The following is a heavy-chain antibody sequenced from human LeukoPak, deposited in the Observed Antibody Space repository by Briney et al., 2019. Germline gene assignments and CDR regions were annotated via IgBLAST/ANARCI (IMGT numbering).Heavy chain of an antibody. CDR2: ISSDGSST. CDR3: GRGGKVEQLVLAR. D-gene: IGHD6-13*01. Sequence: GGSLRLSCAASGFTFSSYWMHWVRQAPGKGLVWVSRISSDGSSTTYADSVKGRFTISRDNAKNTLYLQMNSLRAEDTAVYYCGRGGKVEQLVLARWGQGTLVTVSS. J-gene: IGHJ4*02. V-gene: IGHV3-74*01. CDR1: GFTFSSYW.